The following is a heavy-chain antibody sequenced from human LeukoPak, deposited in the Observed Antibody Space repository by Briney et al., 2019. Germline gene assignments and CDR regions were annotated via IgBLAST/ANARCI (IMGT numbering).Heavy chain of an antibody. CDR1: GYTFTSYA. CDR2: INAGNGNT. D-gene: IGHD1-1*01. J-gene: IGHJ5*02. Sequence: ASVRVSCKASGYTFTSYAMHWVRQAPGQRLEWMGWINAGNGNTKYSQKFQGRVTITADESTSTAYMELSSLRSEDTAVYYCASLSPGTTPSWGQGTLVTVSS. V-gene: IGHV1-3*01. CDR3: ASLSPGTTPS.